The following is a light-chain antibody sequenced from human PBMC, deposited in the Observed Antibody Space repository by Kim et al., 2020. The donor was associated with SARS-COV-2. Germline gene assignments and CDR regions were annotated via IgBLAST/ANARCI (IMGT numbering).Light chain of an antibody. V-gene: IGKV3-15*01. Sequence: EIVMTQSPATLSVSPGKRATLSCRASQSVSSNLVAWYQQKPGQAPRLLIYGASTRATGIPARFSGTGSGTEFTLTISSLQSEDFAVYYCQQYNSWLYTFGQGTKLEI. CDR3: QQYNSWLYT. CDR2: GAS. J-gene: IGKJ2*01. CDR1: QSVSSN.